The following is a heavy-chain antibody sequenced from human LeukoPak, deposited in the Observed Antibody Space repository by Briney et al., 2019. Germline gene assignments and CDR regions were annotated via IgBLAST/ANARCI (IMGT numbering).Heavy chain of an antibody. D-gene: IGHD4-17*01. V-gene: IGHV3-23*01. CDR1: GFTFSSYA. Sequence: GGSLRLSCAASGFTFSSYAMSWVRQAPGKELEWVSAISGSGGSTYYADSVKGRFTISRDNSKNTLYLQMNSLRAEDTAVYYCARSMTTVTTEGSYYYGMDVWGQGTTVTVSS. CDR3: ARSMTTVTTEGSYYYGMDV. J-gene: IGHJ6*02. CDR2: ISGSGGST.